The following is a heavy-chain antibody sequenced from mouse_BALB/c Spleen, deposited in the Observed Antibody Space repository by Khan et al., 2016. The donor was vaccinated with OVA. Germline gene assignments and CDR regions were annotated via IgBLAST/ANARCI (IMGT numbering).Heavy chain of an antibody. J-gene: IGHJ2*01. D-gene: IGHD1-2*01. CDR2: ISYSGSH. V-gene: IGHV3-2*02. CDR3: ARTARIKY. CDR1: GYSITSGYG. Sequence: QLEESGPGLVKPSQSLSLTCTVTGYSITSGYGWNWIRQFPGNKLEWMGYISYSGSHNYNTSLKSRISITRDTSKNQFFLQLNSGTTEDTATYYCARTARIKYWSQGTTLTVSS.